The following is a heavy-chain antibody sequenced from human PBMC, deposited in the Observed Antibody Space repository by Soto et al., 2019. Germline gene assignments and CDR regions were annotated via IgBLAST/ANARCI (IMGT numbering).Heavy chain of an antibody. J-gene: IGHJ3*02. CDR3: ARGKTYWGGDCYLWLSGAFDI. Sequence: QVQLVESGGGLVKPGGSLRLSCAASGFTFSDYYMSWIRQAPGKGLEWVSYISSSGSTIYYADAVKGRFTFSRENAMTSVYLQMNSLRAEDTAVYYCARGKTYWGGDCYLWLSGAFDIWGQGTMVTVSS. D-gene: IGHD2-21*02. V-gene: IGHV3-11*01. CDR2: ISSSGSTI. CDR1: GFTFSDYY.